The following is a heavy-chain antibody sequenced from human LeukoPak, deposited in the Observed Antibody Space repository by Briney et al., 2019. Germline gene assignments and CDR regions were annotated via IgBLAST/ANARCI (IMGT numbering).Heavy chain of an antibody. V-gene: IGHV3-30-3*01. CDR3: ARDREALVRGVYYFDY. CDR2: ISYDGSNE. Sequence: GGSLRLSCAASGFTFSSYAMHWVRQAPGKGLEWVAVISYDGSNEYYPDSVKGRFSISRDNSKNTLYLQMNSLKTEDTAVYYCARDREALVRGVYYFDYWGQGTLVTVSS. D-gene: IGHD3-10*01. J-gene: IGHJ4*02. CDR1: GFTFSSYA.